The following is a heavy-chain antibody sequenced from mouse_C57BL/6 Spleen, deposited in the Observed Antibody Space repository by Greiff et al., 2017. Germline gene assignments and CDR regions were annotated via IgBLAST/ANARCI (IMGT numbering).Heavy chain of an antibody. CDR2: IDPANGNT. D-gene: IGHD1-1*01. Sequence: VQLQQSVAELLRPGASVNFSCTASVFNIKNTYMHWVKQRPEQGLEWIGRIDPANGNTKYAPKFQGKATITADTSSNTAYLQLSSLTSEDTAIYYCAREHYGSSYDAMDYWGQGTSVTVSS. CDR1: VFNIKNTY. J-gene: IGHJ4*01. CDR3: AREHYGSSYDAMDY. V-gene: IGHV14-3*01.